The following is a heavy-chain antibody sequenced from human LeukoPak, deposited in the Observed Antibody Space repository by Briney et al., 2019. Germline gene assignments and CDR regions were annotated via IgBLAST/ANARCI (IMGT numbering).Heavy chain of an antibody. CDR3: ARGRGSATYYYYMDV. CDR1: GYTFTSYD. V-gene: IGHV1-8*01. D-gene: IGHD1-26*01. Sequence: GASVKVSCKASGYTFTSYDINWVRQATGQGLEWMGWMNPNSGNTGYAQKFQGRVTMTRNTSISTAYMELSSLGSEDTAVYYCARGRGSATYYYYMDVWGKGTTVTVSS. J-gene: IGHJ6*03. CDR2: MNPNSGNT.